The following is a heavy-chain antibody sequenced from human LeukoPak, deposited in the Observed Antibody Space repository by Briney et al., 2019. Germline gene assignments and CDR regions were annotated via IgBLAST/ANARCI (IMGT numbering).Heavy chain of an antibody. CDR3: ARGGDYNWFDP. CDR2: ISGYSGNT. V-gene: IGHV1-18*01. D-gene: IGHD4-17*01. Sequence: GASVKVSCKASGYTFSNYGISWVRQAPGQGLEWMGWISGYSGNTNYAQRLQGRVTMTTDTSTSTAYMELRSPRSDDTAVYYCARGGDYNWFDPWGQGTLVTVSS. J-gene: IGHJ5*02. CDR1: GYTFSNYG.